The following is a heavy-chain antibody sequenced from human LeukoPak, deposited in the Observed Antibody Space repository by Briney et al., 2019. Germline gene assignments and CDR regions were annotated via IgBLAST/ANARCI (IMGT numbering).Heavy chain of an antibody. Sequence: SETLSLTCTVSGGCISSYYWSWIRQPPGQGLEGIGYIYYSGSTNYNPSLKSRVTISVDTSKNQFSLKLSSVTAADTAVYYCARPFTDYDSSGSTPPDYWGQGTLVTVSS. CDR3: ARPFTDYDSSGSTPPDY. CDR2: IYYSGST. CDR1: GGCISSYY. D-gene: IGHD3-22*01. J-gene: IGHJ4*02. V-gene: IGHV4-59*08.